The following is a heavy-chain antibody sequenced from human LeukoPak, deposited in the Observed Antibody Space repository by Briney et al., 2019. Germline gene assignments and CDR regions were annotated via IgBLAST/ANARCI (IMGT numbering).Heavy chain of an antibody. J-gene: IGHJ4*02. V-gene: IGHV1-69*05. CDR3: ARFLSRRWLQSE. Sequence: SVKVSCKASRGTFSSYAISWVRQAPGQGLEWMGGIIPIFGTANYAQKFQGRVTITTDESTSTAYMELSSLRSEDTAVYYCARFLSRRWLQSEWGQGTLVTVSS. D-gene: IGHD5-24*01. CDR2: IIPIFGTA. CDR1: RGTFSSYA.